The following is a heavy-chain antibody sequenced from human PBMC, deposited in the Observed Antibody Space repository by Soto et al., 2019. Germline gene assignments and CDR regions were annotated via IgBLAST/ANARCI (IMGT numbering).Heavy chain of an antibody. V-gene: IGHV3-49*03. D-gene: IGHD2-2*01. CDR3: TRDSTAIVVVPAAMGDDAFDI. CDR2: IRSKAYGGTT. Sequence: EVQLVESGGGLVQPGRSLRLSCTASGFTFGDYAMSWFRQAPGKGLEWVGFIRSKAYGGTTEYAASVKGRFTISRDDSKSIAYLQMNSLKTEDTAVYYCTRDSTAIVVVPAAMGDDAFDIWGQGTMVTVSS. J-gene: IGHJ3*02. CDR1: GFTFGDYA.